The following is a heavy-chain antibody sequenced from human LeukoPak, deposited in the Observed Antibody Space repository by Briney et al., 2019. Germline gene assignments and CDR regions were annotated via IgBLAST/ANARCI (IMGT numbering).Heavy chain of an antibody. D-gene: IGHD4-17*01. J-gene: IGHJ4*02. Sequence: GGSLRLSCSASGFTFDDYAVSWFRQAPGKGLEWVGFIRSKAFGGTPEYAASVRGRFTISRDDSKSIAYLQMNSLKTEDTAVYYCSRNTVTVHFDYWSQGTLVTVSS. CDR3: SRNTVTVHFDY. V-gene: IGHV3-49*03. CDR1: GFTFDDYA. CDR2: IRSKAFGGTP.